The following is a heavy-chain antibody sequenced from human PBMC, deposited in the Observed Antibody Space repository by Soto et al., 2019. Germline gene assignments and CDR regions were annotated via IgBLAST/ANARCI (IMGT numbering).Heavy chain of an antibody. J-gene: IGHJ4*02. CDR2: ISGSGGST. CDR3: AKSPSYCSSTSCYIPPECCYFDY. V-gene: IGHV3-23*01. Sequence: VGSLRLSCAASGFTFSSYAMSWVRQAPGKGLEWVSAISGSGGSTYYADSVKGRFTISRDNSKNTLYLQMNSLRAEDTAVYYCAKSPSYCSSTSCYIPPECCYFDYWGQGTLVTVSS. CDR1: GFTFSSYA. D-gene: IGHD2-2*02.